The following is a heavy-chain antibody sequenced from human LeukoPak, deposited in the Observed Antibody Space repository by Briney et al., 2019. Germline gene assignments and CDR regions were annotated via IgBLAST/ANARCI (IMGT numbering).Heavy chain of an antibody. D-gene: IGHD5-12*01. V-gene: IGHV4-31*03. CDR3: ARAHSGYDLDY. CDR1: GGSISGYY. CDR2: IYHSGST. Sequence: PSETLSLTCTVSGGSISGYYWSWIRQHPGKGLQWIGYIYHSGSTYYNPSLKSRVTISVDTSKNQFSLKLSSVTAADTAVYYCARAHSGYDLDYWGQGTLVTVSS. J-gene: IGHJ4*02.